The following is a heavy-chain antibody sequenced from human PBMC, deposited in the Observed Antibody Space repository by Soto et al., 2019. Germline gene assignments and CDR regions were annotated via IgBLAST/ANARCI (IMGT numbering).Heavy chain of an antibody. J-gene: IGHJ6*02. V-gene: IGHV3-73*02. D-gene: IGHD2-2*01. CDR3: TRLVVVPAANTSKSPTYYYYGMDV. Sequence: EVQLVESGGGLVQPGGSLKLSCAASGFTFSGSAMHWVRQASGKGLEWVGRIRSKANSYATAYAASLKGRFTISRDDSKNKAYLQMNSLKTEDTAVYYCTRLVVVPAANTSKSPTYYYYGMDVWGQGTTVTVSS. CDR2: IRSKANSYAT. CDR1: GFTFSGSA.